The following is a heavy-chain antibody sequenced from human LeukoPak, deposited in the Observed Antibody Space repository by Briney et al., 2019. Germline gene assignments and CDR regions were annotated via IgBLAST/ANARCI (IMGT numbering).Heavy chain of an antibody. CDR3: AKIPSLWFGELLPYFDY. CDR2: IIGSGGST. Sequence: GQSLRLSCAASGFTFSIYSISWVRQAPGKGLEWVSAIIGSGGSTYYADSVKGRFTISRDNSKNTLYLQMNSLRADDTAVYYCAKIPSLWFGELLPYFDYWGQGTLVAVSS. D-gene: IGHD3-10*01. CDR1: GFTFSIYS. J-gene: IGHJ4*02. V-gene: IGHV3-23*01.